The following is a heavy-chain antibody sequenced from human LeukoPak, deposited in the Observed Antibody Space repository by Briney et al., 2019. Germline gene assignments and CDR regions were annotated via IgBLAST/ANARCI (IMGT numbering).Heavy chain of an antibody. V-gene: IGHV1-69*04. D-gene: IGHD3-22*01. CDR1: GGTFSSCA. CDR2: IIPILGIA. CDR3: ARDGNYYDSSGYYNY. J-gene: IGHJ4*02. Sequence: GASVKVSCKASGGTFSSCAISWVRQAPGQGLEWMGRIIPILGIANYAQKFQGRVTITADKSTSTAYMELSSLRSEDTAVYYCARDGNYYDSSGYYNYWGQGTLVTVSS.